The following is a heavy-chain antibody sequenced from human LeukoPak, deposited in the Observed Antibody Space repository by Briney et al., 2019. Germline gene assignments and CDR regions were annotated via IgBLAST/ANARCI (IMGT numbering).Heavy chain of an antibody. CDR3: TQNVVAAAGDH. CDR1: GFTFSNYW. J-gene: IGHJ4*02. D-gene: IGHD2-15*01. Sequence: GGSLRLSCAASGFTFSNYWMTWVRQAPGKGLEWVANIKPDGSVGYYVDSVRGRFIISRDNAGNSLYLQMNSLRVEDTAVYYCTQNVVAAAGDHWGQGTLLIVSS. V-gene: IGHV3-7*01. CDR2: IKPDGSVG.